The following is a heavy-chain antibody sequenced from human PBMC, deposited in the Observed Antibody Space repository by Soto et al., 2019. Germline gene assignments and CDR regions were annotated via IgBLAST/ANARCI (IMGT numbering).Heavy chain of an antibody. CDR3: ARVRYWGDTSRWYLFDC. CDR1: GFTVSDYY. D-gene: IGHD6-13*01. CDR2: ISSSSGHT. J-gene: IGHJ4*02. V-gene: IGHV3-11*06. Sequence: QVQLVESGGGLVKPGGSLRLSCAASGFTVSDYYMSWIRQAPGKGLEWVSYISSSSGHTNYVDSVKGRCTISRDNDTNSRYLQMNSRRAEYTAVADYARVRYWGDTSRWYLFDCWGQGTLVTVSS.